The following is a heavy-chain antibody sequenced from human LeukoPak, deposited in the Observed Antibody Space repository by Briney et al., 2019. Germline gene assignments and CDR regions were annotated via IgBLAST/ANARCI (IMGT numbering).Heavy chain of an antibody. J-gene: IGHJ4*02. V-gene: IGHV3-49*04. CDR2: IRSKAYGGTT. CDR1: GFTFGDYA. Sequence: PGGSLRLSCTASGFTFGDYAMSWVRQAPGKGLEWVGFIRSKAYGGTTEYAASVKGRFTISRDDSKSIAYLQMNSLKTEDTAVYYCTTFMAVAEGMIWGQGTLVTVSS. D-gene: IGHD6-19*01. CDR3: TTFMAVAEGMI.